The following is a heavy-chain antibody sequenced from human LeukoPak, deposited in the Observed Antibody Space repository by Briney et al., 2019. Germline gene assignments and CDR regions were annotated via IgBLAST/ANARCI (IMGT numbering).Heavy chain of an antibody. CDR1: GFTFSSYS. J-gene: IGHJ4*02. D-gene: IGHD3-3*01. Sequence: GGSLRLSCAASGFTFSSYSMNWVRQAPGKGLEWVSSISSSSSYIYYADSVKGRFTISRDNAKNSLYPQINSLRAEDTAVYYCAKCNDFWSGYLLNWGQGTLVTVSS. V-gene: IGHV3-21*01. CDR2: ISSSSSYI. CDR3: AKCNDFWSGYLLN.